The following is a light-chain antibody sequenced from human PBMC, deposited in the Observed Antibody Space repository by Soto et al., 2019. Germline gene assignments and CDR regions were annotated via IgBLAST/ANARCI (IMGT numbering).Light chain of an antibody. Sequence: DIQMTQSPSTLSESVGERVTITCRASQTSSRWLAWYQQKPGKAPKFLIYQASSLESGVPSRFSGSGSGTEFTLTISSLQPDDSATYYCQQYDSYSWTFGQGTKVEI. CDR3: QQYDSYSWT. CDR2: QAS. CDR1: QTSSRW. V-gene: IGKV1-5*03. J-gene: IGKJ1*01.